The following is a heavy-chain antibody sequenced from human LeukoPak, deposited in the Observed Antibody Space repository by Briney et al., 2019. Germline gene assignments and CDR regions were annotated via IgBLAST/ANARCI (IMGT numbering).Heavy chain of an antibody. CDR2: ISAYNGNT. D-gene: IGHD1-26*01. Sequence: GASVKVSCKASGYTFTSYAMHWVRQAPGQGLEWMGWISAYNGNTNYAQKLQGRVTMTTDTSTSTAYMELKSLRSDDTAVYYCARGLTGSYLFAYWGQGTLVTVSS. V-gene: IGHV1-18*01. J-gene: IGHJ4*02. CDR3: ARGLTGSYLFAY. CDR1: GYTFTSYA.